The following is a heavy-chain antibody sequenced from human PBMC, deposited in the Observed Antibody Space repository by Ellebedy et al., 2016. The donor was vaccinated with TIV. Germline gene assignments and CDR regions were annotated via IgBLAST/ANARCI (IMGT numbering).Heavy chain of an antibody. D-gene: IGHD4-17*01. V-gene: IGHV3-23*01. CDR1: GFIFSNYA. CDR2: ISGTGRST. J-gene: IGHJ4*02. CDR3: VKGGDYDRPDD. Sequence: GESLKISXAASGFIFSNYAMSWVRQAPGKGLEWVSTISGTGRSTYYADSVQGRFTISRDNSKNILFLQMNSLRAEDAALYYCVKGGDYDRPDDWGQGTLVTVSS.